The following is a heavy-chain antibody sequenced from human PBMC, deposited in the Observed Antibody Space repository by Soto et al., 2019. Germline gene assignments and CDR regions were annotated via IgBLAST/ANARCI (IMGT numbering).Heavy chain of an antibody. V-gene: IGHV3-30*18. CDR3: AKDSIHNLTLIVVPSDY. J-gene: IGHJ4*02. CDR2: ISYDGSNK. Sequence: SCAASGFTFSSYGMHWVRQAPGKGLEWVAVISYDGSNKYYADSVKGRFTISRDNSKNTLYLQMNSLRAEDTAVYYCAKDSIHNLTLIVVPSDYWGQGTLVTVSS. D-gene: IGHD3-22*01. CDR1: GFTFSSYG.